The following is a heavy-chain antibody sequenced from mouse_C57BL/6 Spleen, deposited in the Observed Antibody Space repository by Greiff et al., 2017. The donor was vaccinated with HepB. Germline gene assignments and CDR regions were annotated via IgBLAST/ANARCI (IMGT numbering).Heavy chain of an antibody. Sequence: EVMLVESGEGLVKPGGSLKLSCAASGFTFSSYAMSWVRQTPEKRLEWVAYISSGGDYIYYADTVKGRFTISRDNARNTLYLQMSRLKSEDTAMYYCARVGGNYWYLDVWGKGTTVTVSS. CDR2: ISSGGDYI. CDR3: ARVGGNYWYLDV. J-gene: IGHJ1*03. D-gene: IGHD2-1*01. V-gene: IGHV5S21*01. CDR1: GFTFSSYA.